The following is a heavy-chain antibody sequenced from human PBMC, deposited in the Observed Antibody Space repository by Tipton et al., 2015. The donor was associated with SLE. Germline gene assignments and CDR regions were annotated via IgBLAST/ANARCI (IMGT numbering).Heavy chain of an antibody. CDR2: IYTSGST. D-gene: IGHD2-2*03. Sequence: TLSLTCSVSDGSISVDCCNWIRQPPGKGLEWIGYIYTSGSTNSNPSLKSRVTISIDTSNNQFSLKLSSVTAADTAVYYCATGTLVGSWYYYMDVWGKGTTVTVSS. CDR1: DGSISVDC. CDR3: ATGTLVGSWYYYMDV. V-gene: IGHV4-4*08. J-gene: IGHJ6*03.